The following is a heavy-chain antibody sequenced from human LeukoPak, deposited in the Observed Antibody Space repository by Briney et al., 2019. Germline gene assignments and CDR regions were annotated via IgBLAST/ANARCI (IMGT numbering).Heavy chain of an antibody. CDR2: ISGSGGST. CDR3: AKNRGPRGYSYGLSSYYFDY. CDR1: GFTFSTYS. D-gene: IGHD5-18*01. V-gene: IGHV3-23*01. Sequence: GGSLRLSCAASGFTFSTYSMNWVRQAPGKGLEWVSAISGSGGSTYYADSVKGRFTISRDNSKNTLYLQMNSLRAEDRAVYYCAKNRGPRGYSYGLSSYYFDYWGQGTLVTVSS. J-gene: IGHJ4*02.